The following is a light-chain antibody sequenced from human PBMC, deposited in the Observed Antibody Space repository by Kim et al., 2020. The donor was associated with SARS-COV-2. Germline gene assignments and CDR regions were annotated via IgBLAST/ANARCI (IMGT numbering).Light chain of an antibody. J-gene: IGKJ1*01. CDR1: QSISSW. Sequence: SASVEDRVTITCRASQSISSWLAWYQQKPGKAPKLLIYDASSLESGVPSRFSGSGSGTEFTLTISSLQPDDFATYYCQQYNSYRTFGQGTKVDIK. CDR3: QQYNSYRT. CDR2: DAS. V-gene: IGKV1-5*01.